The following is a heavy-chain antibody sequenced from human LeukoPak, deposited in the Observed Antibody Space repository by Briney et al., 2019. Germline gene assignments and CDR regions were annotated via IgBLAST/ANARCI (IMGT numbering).Heavy chain of an antibody. J-gene: IGHJ4*02. D-gene: IGHD6-19*01. Sequence: KPGGSLRLSCAASGFTFSSYSMNWVRQAPGKGLEWVSSISSSSSYICYADSVKGRFTISRDNAKNSLYLQMNSLRAEDTAVYYCVRAGYSSGWYRFDYWGQGTLVTVSS. CDR3: VRAGYSSGWYRFDY. CDR1: GFTFSSYS. V-gene: IGHV3-21*01. CDR2: ISSSSSYI.